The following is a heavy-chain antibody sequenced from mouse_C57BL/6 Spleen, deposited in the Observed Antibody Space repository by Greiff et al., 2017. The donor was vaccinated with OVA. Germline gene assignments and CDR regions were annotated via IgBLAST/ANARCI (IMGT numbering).Heavy chain of an antibody. CDR2: IYPGGGYT. V-gene: IGHV1-63*01. CDR1: GYTFTNYW. Sequence: VQLQQSGAELVRPGTSVKMSCKASGYTFTNYWIGWAKQRPGHGLEWIGDIYPGGGYTNYNEKFKGKATLTADKSSSTAYMQFSSLTSEDSAIYYCARGTTARAYYFDYWGQGTTLTVSS. J-gene: IGHJ2*01. CDR3: ARGTTARAYYFDY. D-gene: IGHD1-2*01.